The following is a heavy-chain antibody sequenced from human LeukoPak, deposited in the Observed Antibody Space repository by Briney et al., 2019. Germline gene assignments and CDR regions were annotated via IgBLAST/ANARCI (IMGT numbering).Heavy chain of an antibody. V-gene: IGHV3-23*01. Sequence: GGSLRLSCAASGFTFSSYAMSWVRQAPGKGLEWVSAISGSGGSTYYADSVKGRFTISRDNSKKTLYLQMNSLRAEDTAVYYCAKGKGYSYGQGYFDYWGQGTLVTVSS. CDR2: ISGSGGST. CDR3: AKGKGYSYGQGYFDY. D-gene: IGHD5-18*01. CDR1: GFTFSSYA. J-gene: IGHJ4*02.